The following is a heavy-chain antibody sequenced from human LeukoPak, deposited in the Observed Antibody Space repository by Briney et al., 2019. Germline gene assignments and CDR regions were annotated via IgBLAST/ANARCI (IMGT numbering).Heavy chain of an antibody. D-gene: IGHD2-2*01. J-gene: IGHJ3*02. Sequence: GGSLRLSCAASGFTFSRYWMSWVRQAPGKGLEWVANIKQDGSEKHYVDSVEGRFTISRDNAKNSLYLEMNSLRAEDTAVYYCARRGLVVPASIAFDIWGQGTMVTVSS. V-gene: IGHV3-7*01. CDR1: GFTFSRYW. CDR2: IKQDGSEK. CDR3: ARRGLVVPASIAFDI.